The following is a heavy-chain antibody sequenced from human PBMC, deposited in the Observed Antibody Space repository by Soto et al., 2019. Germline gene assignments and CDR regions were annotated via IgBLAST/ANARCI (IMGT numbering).Heavy chain of an antibody. D-gene: IGHD5-12*01. CDR3: ARGADSGYDPFDY. Sequence: SETLSLTCTVSGDSISSSTYYWGWVRQPPEKGLEWIGSFYYSGNTYYNLSLKSRVTISADTSKNQFSLKVSSVTAADAAVYYCARGADSGYDPFDYWGQGTLVTVSS. CDR2: FYYSGNT. CDR1: GDSISSSTYY. J-gene: IGHJ4*02. V-gene: IGHV4-39*01.